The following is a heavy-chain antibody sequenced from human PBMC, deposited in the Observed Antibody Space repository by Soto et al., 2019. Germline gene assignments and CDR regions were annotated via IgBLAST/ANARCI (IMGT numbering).Heavy chain of an antibody. Sequence: SVKVSCKASGGTFSSYTISWVRQAPGQGLEWMGRIIPILGIANYAQKFQGRVTITADKSTSTAYMELSSLRSEDTAVHYCARITMVRGVIDNWFDPWGQGTLVTVSS. CDR2: IIPILGIA. CDR3: ARITMVRGVIDNWFDP. V-gene: IGHV1-69*02. J-gene: IGHJ5*02. D-gene: IGHD3-10*01. CDR1: GGTFSSYT.